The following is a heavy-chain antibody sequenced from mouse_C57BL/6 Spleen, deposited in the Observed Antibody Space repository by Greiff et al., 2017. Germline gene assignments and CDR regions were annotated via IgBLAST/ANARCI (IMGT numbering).Heavy chain of an antibody. J-gene: IGHJ3*01. Sequence: VQLQQSGPELVKPGASVKIPCKASGYTFTDYNMDWVKQSHGNSLEWIGDINPNNGGTIYNQKFKGKATLTVDKSSSTAYMELRSLTSEDTAVYYCARGGIYDGPAWFAYWGQGTLVTVSA. CDR1: GYTFTDYN. D-gene: IGHD2-3*01. CDR2: INPNNGGT. V-gene: IGHV1-18*01. CDR3: ARGGIYDGPAWFAY.